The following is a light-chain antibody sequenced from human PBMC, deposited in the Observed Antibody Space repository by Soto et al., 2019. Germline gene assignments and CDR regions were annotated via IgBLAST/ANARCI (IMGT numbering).Light chain of an antibody. V-gene: IGLV1-44*01. Sequence: QSVLTQPPSASGTPRQRVTISCSGSTSNIGSNSVNWFQHLPGTAPKLLIYSDDQRPSGVPDRFSGSKSGTSASLAISGLQSADEADYYCAAWDDSLHDLYVFGTGTKLTVL. CDR2: SDD. CDR1: TSNIGSNS. CDR3: AAWDDSLHDLYV. J-gene: IGLJ1*01.